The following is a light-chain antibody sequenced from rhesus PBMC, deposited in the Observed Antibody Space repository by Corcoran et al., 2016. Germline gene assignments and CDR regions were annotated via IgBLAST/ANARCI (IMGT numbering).Light chain of an antibody. CDR2: DAS. CDR1: QGISNN. Sequence: DIHMTQSPSSLSASVGDTVTITCRASQGISNNLAWYQQKPGKVPNLLIYDASTLQRGVPSRFSGSGSGTDFTLTSSRLQPEYLATYYCQHGYDTPYSFGRWTKVGIK. J-gene: IGKJ2*01. V-gene: IGKV1-25*01. CDR3: QHGYDTPYS.